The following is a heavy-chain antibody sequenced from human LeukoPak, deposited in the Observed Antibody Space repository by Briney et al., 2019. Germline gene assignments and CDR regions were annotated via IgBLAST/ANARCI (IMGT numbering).Heavy chain of an antibody. Sequence: GGSLRLSCEASGFTFTSYWMHWVRQAPGKGLVWVSRINSDGTSTSYADSVKGRFTISRDNAKNMLYLEMNSLRVDDTSVYYCVRGAPDYWGQGTLVTVSS. CDR3: VRGAPDY. CDR2: INSDGTST. J-gene: IGHJ4*02. D-gene: IGHD1-26*01. V-gene: IGHV3-74*01. CDR1: GFTFTSYW.